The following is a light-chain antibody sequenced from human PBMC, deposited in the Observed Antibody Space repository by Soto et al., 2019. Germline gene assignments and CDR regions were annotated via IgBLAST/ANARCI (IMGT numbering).Light chain of an antibody. Sequence: DVVMTQTPLSLSVSPGQPASISCKSSQSLLHITGETFLFWYLQKPGQSPQLLIYEVSTRVSGVPDRFSGSGSGTHFTLEISRVETEDVGIYYCMQSTQLPPTFGQGTRLGIE. CDR2: EVS. CDR3: MQSTQLPPT. V-gene: IGKV2D-29*02. CDR1: QSLLHITGETF. J-gene: IGKJ5*01.